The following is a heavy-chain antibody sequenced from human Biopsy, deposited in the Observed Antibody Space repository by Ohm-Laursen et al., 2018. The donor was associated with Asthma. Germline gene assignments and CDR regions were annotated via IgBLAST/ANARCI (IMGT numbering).Heavy chain of an antibody. V-gene: IGHV1-58*01. D-gene: IGHD2/OR15-2a*01. J-gene: IGHJ4*01. CDR1: GVALSGYT. CDR2: IVFASGAT. Sequence: ASVKVSCNASGVALSGYTFEWVRQAPGLGLEWIGWIVFASGATNYAQNFQDRLTVTRDMSAGSVSMELRGLSSTDTAVYYCAAGRTSLQGESLIWGQGTLVSVSS. CDR3: AAGRTSLQGESLI.